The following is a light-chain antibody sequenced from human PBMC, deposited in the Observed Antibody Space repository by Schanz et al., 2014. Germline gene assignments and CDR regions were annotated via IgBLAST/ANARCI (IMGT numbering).Light chain of an antibody. Sequence: QSALTQPASVSGSPGQSITISCTGTSSDVGTYNYVSWYQQHPGKAPKVIIYDVSYRPSGVSNRFSGSKSGNTASLTISGLQAEDEADYYCGSYARSTSYVFGSGTKLTVL. CDR2: DVS. CDR3: GSYARSTSYV. V-gene: IGLV2-14*03. J-gene: IGLJ1*01. CDR1: SSDVGTYNY.